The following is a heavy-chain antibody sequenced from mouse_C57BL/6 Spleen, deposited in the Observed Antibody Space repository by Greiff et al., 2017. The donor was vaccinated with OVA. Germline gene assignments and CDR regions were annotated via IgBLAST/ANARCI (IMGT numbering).Heavy chain of an antibody. CDR3: TRPSGGSSLYAMDY. V-gene: IGHV1-76*01. CDR2: IYPGSGNT. J-gene: IGHJ4*01. D-gene: IGHD1-1*01. CDR1: GYTFTDYY. Sequence: QVQLKESGAELVRPGASVKLSCKASGYTFTDYYINWVKQRPGQGLEWIARIYPGSGNTYYNEKFKGKATLTAEKSSSTAYMELRSLTSEDSAVYYCTRPSGGSSLYAMDYWGQGTSVTVSS.